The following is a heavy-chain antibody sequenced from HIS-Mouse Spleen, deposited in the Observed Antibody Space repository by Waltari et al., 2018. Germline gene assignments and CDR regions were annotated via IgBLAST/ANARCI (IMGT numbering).Heavy chain of an antibody. CDR3: ARIAEGYSSGWYAFDY. CDR2: IDWEDDK. V-gene: IGHV2-70*15. D-gene: IGHD6-19*01. CDR1: GFSLSTSGMC. J-gene: IGHJ4*02. Sequence: QVTLRESGPALVKPTQTLTLTCTFSGFSLSTSGMCVSWIRQPPGKALEWLERIDWEDDKYYSPSLKTRLTISKDTSKNQVVLTMTNMDPVDTATYYCARIAEGYSSGWYAFDYWGQGTLVTVSS.